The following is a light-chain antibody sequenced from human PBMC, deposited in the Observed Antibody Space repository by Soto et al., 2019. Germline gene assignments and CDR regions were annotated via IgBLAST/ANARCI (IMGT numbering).Light chain of an antibody. CDR1: QSVSSN. J-gene: IGKJ1*01. CDR2: GAS. CDR3: QQYNNWPRT. V-gene: IGKV3-15*01. Sequence: EIVMTQSPATLYVSPGETATLSCRASQSVSSNLAWYQQKPGQAPRLLIYGASTRATGIPARFSGSGSGTEFTLTISSLQSEDFAVYYCQQYNNWPRTFGQGTKVEI.